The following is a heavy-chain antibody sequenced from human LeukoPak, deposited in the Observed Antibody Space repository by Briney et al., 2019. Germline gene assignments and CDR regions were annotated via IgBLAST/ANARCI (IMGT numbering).Heavy chain of an antibody. J-gene: IGHJ2*01. V-gene: IGHV4-59*08. CDR1: GGSISSYY. D-gene: IGHD6-19*01. CDR2: IYYSGST. Sequence: SETLSLTCTVSGGSISSYYWSWIRQPPGKGLEWIGYIYYSGSTNYNPSLKSRVTISVDTSKNQFSLKLSSVTAADTAVYYCARLPSSGWNDWYFDLWGRGTLVTVSS. CDR3: ARLPSSGWNDWYFDL.